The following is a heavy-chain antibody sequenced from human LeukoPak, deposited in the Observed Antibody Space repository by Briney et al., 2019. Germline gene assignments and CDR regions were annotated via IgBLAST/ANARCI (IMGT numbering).Heavy chain of an antibody. D-gene: IGHD6-13*01. CDR1: RFTFSSYG. CDR3: AKGGSYSSSWLVY. J-gene: IGHJ4*02. V-gene: IGHV3-33*06. Sequence: GRSLRLSCAASRFTFSSYGMHWVRQAPGKGLEWVAVIWYDGSNKYYADSVKGRFTISRDISKNTLYLEMNSLRAEDTAVYYCAKGGSYSSSWLVYWGQGTLVTVSS. CDR2: IWYDGSNK.